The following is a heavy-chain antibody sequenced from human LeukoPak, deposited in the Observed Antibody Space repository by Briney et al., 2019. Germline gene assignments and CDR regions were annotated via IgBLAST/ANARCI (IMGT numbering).Heavy chain of an antibody. D-gene: IGHD1-26*01. V-gene: IGHV3-11*04. Sequence: GGSLRLSCAASGFTFSDYYMSWIRQAQGKGLEWVSYISSSGSTIYYADSVKGRFTISRDNAKNSLYLQMNSLRAEDTAVYYCARFIVGASSEIDYWGQGTLVTVSS. CDR3: ARFIVGASSEIDY. J-gene: IGHJ4*02. CDR1: GFTFSDYY. CDR2: ISSSGSTI.